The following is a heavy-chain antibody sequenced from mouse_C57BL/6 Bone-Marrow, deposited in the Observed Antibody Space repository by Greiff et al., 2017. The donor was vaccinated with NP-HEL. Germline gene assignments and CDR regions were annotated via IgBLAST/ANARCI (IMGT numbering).Heavy chain of an antibody. CDR2: ITHSGET. CDR1: GFPITSGYY. Sequence: VKLMESGPGLVKPSQSLFLTCSITGFPITSGYYWIWIRQSPGKPLEWMGYITHSGETFYNPSLQSPISITRETSKNQFFLQLNSVTTEDTAMYYCAGDISTGSSSYAMDYWGQGTSVTVSS. V-gene: IGHV12-3*01. J-gene: IGHJ4*01. CDR3: AGDISTGSSSYAMDY. D-gene: IGHD1-1*01.